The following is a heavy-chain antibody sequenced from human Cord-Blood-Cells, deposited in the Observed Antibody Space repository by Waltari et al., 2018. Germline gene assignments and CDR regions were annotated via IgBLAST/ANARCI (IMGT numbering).Heavy chain of an antibody. CDR1: GYTFTGYY. V-gene: IGHV1-2*04. CDR2: INPNSGGT. Sequence: QVQLVQSGAEVKKPGASVKVSCKASGYTFTGYYMHWVRQAPGQGLEWMGWINPNSGGTNYAQKFQGWVTMTRDTSISTAYMELSRLRSDDTALYYCARSKDGQWLVTHDAFDIWGQGTMVTVSS. D-gene: IGHD6-19*01. CDR3: ARSKDGQWLVTHDAFDI. J-gene: IGHJ3*02.